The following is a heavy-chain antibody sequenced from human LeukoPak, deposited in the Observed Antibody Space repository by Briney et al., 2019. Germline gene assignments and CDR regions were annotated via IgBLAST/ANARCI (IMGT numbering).Heavy chain of an antibody. CDR1: GFTFSSYS. Sequence: GGSLRLXCAASGFTFSSYSMNWVRQAPGKGLEWVSYISSSSSTIYYADSVKGRFTISRDNAKNSLYLQMNSLRAEDTAVYYCARLQSFYGDPAEDWGQGTLVTVSS. J-gene: IGHJ4*02. V-gene: IGHV3-48*01. D-gene: IGHD4-17*01. CDR3: ARLQSFYGDPAED. CDR2: ISSSSSTI.